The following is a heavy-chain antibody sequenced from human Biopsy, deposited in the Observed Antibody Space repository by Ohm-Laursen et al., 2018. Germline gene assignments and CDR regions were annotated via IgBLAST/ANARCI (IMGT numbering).Heavy chain of an antibody. CDR2: IYYRGTT. D-gene: IGHD2/OR15-2a*01. CDR3: ARATNSTGWPYYYFYGMDV. J-gene: IGHJ6*02. CDR1: GGSISSHY. Sequence: SDTLSLTCTVSGGSISSHYWNWIRQPPGKGLEWIGYIYYRGTTDYSPSLKSRVTISIDTSKNKFSLRLNSVTAADTAVYYCARATNSTGWPYYYFYGMDVWGQGTTVTVSS. V-gene: IGHV4-59*11.